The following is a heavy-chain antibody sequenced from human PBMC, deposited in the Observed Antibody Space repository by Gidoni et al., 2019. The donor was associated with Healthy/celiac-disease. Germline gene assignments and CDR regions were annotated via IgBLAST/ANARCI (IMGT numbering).Heavy chain of an antibody. D-gene: IGHD1-1*01. CDR1: GGSFSGYY. Sequence: QVQLQQWGAGPLKPSETLSLTCAVYGGSFSGYYWSWIRQPPGKGLEWIGEINHSGSTNYNPSLKSRVTISVDTSKNQFSLKLSSVTAADTAVYYCASDDGNSYYYGMGVWGQGTTVTVSS. CDR2: INHSGST. CDR3: ASDDGNSYYYGMGV. V-gene: IGHV4-34*01. J-gene: IGHJ6*02.